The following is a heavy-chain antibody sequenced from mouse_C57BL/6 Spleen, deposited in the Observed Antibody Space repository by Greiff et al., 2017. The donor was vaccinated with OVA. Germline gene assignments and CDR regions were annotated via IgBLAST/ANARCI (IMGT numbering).Heavy chain of an antibody. J-gene: IGHJ1*03. D-gene: IGHD4-1*01. CDR2: IWSGGST. CDR1: GFSLTSYG. CDR3: AKRGGPGTSWYFDV. Sequence: VKLQESGPGLVQPSQSLSITCTVSGFSLTSYGVHWVRQPPGKGLGWLGVIWSGGSTDYNAAFISRLSISKDNSKSQVFFKMNSLQADDTAIYYCAKRGGPGTSWYFDVWGTGTTVTVSS. V-gene: IGHV2-4*01.